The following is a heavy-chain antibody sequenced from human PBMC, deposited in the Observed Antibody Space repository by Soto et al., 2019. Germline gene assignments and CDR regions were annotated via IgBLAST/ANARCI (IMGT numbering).Heavy chain of an antibody. V-gene: IGHV4-59*08. CDR1: GGSIDGYN. D-gene: IGHD3-10*01. Sequence: QVQLQESGPGLVKPSETLSLTCTVSGGSIDGYNCAWIRQPPGKALEWVGYVYYNGGSSYNPSLNRRITRSMDTSKSQFSLQWSSVTAAATAVYYCARQGIGNLHGLVDVWGRGTTVTVSS. CDR2: VYYNGGS. CDR3: ARQGIGNLHGLVDV. J-gene: IGHJ6*02.